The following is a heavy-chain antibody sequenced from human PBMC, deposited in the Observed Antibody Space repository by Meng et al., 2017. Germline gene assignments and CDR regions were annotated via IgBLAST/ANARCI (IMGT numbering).Heavy chain of an antibody. V-gene: IGHV3-33*08. CDR3: AREMATNYYGMDV. CDR1: GFTFSSYG. CDR2: IWYDGSNK. Sequence: GESLKISCAASGFTFSSYGMHWVRQAPGKGLEWVAVIWYDGSNKYYADSVKGRFTISRDNSKNTLYLQMNSLRAEDTAVYYCAREMATNYYGMDVWGQGTTVTVSS. D-gene: IGHD5-24*01. J-gene: IGHJ6*02.